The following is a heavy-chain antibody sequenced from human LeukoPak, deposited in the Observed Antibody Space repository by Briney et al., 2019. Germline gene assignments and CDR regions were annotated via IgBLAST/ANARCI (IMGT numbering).Heavy chain of an antibody. D-gene: IGHD2-15*01. Sequence: SETLSLTCTVSGGSISSGDYYWSWIRQPPGTGLEWIGYIYYSGSTYYNPSLKSRVTISVDTSKNQFSLKMSSVTAADTAVYYCARDMMEAFDIWGQGTMVTVSS. J-gene: IGHJ3*02. CDR2: IYYSGST. CDR3: ARDMMEAFDI. V-gene: IGHV4-30-4*08. CDR1: GGSISSGDYY.